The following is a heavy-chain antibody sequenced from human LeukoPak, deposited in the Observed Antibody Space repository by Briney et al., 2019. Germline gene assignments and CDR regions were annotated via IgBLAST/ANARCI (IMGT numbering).Heavy chain of an antibody. CDR2: ISPDSNYK. V-gene: IGHV3-21*01. CDR1: GFTFSTYS. CDR3: ARGSSSSSTRVVDY. Sequence: GESLRLSCAASGFTFSTYSMNWLRLAPGKGLEWVSSISPDSNYKYYVDSVKGRFTISRDNAKNTLYLQMNSLRAEDTAMYYCARGSSSSSTRVVDYWGQGTLVTVSS. J-gene: IGHJ4*02. D-gene: IGHD6-19*01.